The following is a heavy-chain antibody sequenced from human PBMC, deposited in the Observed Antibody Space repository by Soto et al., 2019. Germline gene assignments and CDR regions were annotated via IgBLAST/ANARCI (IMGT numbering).Heavy chain of an antibody. J-gene: IGHJ4*02. V-gene: IGHV1-69*13. CDR3: ASGLYYYDSSGYYWPPDY. CDR2: IIPIFGTA. D-gene: IGHD3-22*01. Sequence: SVKVSCKASGGTFSGYAISWVRQAPGQGLEWMGGIIPIFGTANYAQKFQGRVTITADESTSTAYMELSSLRSEDTAVYYCASGLYYYDSSGYYWPPDYWGQGTLVTVSS. CDR1: GGTFSGYA.